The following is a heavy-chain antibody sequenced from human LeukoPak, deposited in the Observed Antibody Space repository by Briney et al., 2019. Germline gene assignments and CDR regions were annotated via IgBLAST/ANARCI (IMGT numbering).Heavy chain of an antibody. Sequence: PGRSLRLSCAASGFTFDDYAMHWVRHAPGKGLEWVAGISWSSGNIGYADSVKGRFTISRDNAENSLHLQMNSLRTEDTALYFCARDAWRRAFNYGMDVWGQGTTVAVSS. CDR3: ARDAWRRAFNYGMDV. D-gene: IGHD5-12*01. V-gene: IGHV3-9*01. J-gene: IGHJ6*02. CDR2: ISWSSGNI. CDR1: GFTFDDYA.